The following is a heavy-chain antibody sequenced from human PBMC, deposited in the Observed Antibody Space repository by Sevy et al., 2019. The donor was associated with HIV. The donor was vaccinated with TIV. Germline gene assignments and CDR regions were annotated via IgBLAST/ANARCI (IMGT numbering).Heavy chain of an antibody. CDR2: IKQDGSEK. CDR3: ARDGAGGYDFWSGYTTNWFDP. J-gene: IGHJ5*02. V-gene: IGHV3-7*01. Sequence: GGSLRLSCAASGFTFSSYWMSWVRQAPGKGLEWVANIKQDGSEKYYVDSVKGRFTISRDNAKNSLYLQMNSLRAEDTAVYYCARDGAGGYDFWSGYTTNWFDPWGRGTLVTVSS. D-gene: IGHD3-3*01. CDR1: GFTFSSYW.